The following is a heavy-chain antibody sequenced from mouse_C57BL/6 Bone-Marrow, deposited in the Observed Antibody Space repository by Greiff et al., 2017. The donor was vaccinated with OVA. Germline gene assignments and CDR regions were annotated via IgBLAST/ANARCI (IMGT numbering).Heavy chain of an antibody. J-gene: IGHJ4*01. D-gene: IGHD2-5*01. CDR2: ISSGGSYT. CDR3: ARHQAYYSNYAKDY. Sequence: EVKLVESGGDLVKPGGSLKLSCAASGFTFSSYGMSWVRQTPDKRLEWVATISSGGSYTYYPDSVKGRFTISRDNAKNTLYLQMSSLKYEETAMYYCARHQAYYSNYAKDYWGQGTSVTVSS. V-gene: IGHV5-6*01. CDR1: GFTFSSYG.